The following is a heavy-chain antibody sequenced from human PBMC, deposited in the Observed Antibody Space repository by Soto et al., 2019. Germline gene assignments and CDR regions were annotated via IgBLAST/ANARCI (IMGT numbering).Heavy chain of an antibody. CDR3: AHRVLRTVFGLVTTTAIYFDF. V-gene: IGHV2-5*02. CDR1: GFSLTTSGVG. Sequence: QITLNESGPTQVKPRQTLTLTCTFSGFSLTTSGVGVGWIRQSPGKAPEWLALIYWDDDKRYSPSLKSRLTITKDTSKNQVVLIMADLDPADTATYYCAHRVLRTVFGLVTTTAIYFDFWGQATPVAVSS. CDR2: IYWDDDK. D-gene: IGHD3-3*01. J-gene: IGHJ4*02.